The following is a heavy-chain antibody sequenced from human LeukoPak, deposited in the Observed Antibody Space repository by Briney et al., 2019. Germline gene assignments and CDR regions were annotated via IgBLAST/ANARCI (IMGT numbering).Heavy chain of an antibody. CDR3: ARGSIAARGYFDY. J-gene: IGHJ4*02. V-gene: IGHV1-69*05. Sequence: SVKVSCKASGGTFSSYAISWVRQAPGQGLEWMGGIIPIFGTANYAQKFQGRVTTTRDTSASTAYMELSSLRSEDTAVYYCARGSIAARGYFDYWGQGTLVTVSS. CDR2: IIPIFGTA. CDR1: GGTFSSYA. D-gene: IGHD6-6*01.